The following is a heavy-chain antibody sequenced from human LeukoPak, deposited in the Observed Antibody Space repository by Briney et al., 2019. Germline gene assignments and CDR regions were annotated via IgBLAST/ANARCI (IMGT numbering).Heavy chain of an antibody. Sequence: PSETLSLTCTVSGTSITSSYWSWIRQPPGKGLEHIGYIYYTGVTNYSPSLKSRVTMSLDTSKNQFSLGLTSMTAADTAIYYCARTARLPNSWGQGTLVTVSS. V-gene: IGHV4-59*01. CDR2: IYYTGVT. CDR1: GTSITSSY. D-gene: IGHD6-25*01. J-gene: IGHJ4*02. CDR3: ARTARLPNS.